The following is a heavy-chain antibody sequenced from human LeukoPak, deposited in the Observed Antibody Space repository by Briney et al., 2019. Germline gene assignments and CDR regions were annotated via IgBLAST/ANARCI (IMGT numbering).Heavy chain of an antibody. CDR2: ISGSGGTT. CDR3: AKDRGMFLVGYLDY. CDR1: GFTFSSYA. V-gene: IGHV3-23*01. Sequence: GGSLRLSCAASGFTFSSYAMSWVRQAPGKGLEWVSAISGSGGTTYYADSVKGRFTISRDNSKNTLYLQMNSLRAEDTAVYYCAKDRGMFLVGYLDYWGRGTLVTVSS. D-gene: IGHD2-15*01. J-gene: IGHJ4*02.